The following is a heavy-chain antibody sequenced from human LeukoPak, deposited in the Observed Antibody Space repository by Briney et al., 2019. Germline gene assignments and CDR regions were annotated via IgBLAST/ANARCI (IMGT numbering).Heavy chain of an antibody. D-gene: IGHD2-15*01. J-gene: IGHJ3*02. Sequence: PSQTLSLTCTVSGGSISSGGYYWSWIRRPPGKGLEWIGYIYYSGITYYNPSLKRRVTVSVDTSKTQFSLKLNSVTAADTAVYYCARFGTCSGGSCYSRGAFDIWGQGTMVTVSS. CDR2: IYYSGIT. CDR1: GGSISSGGYY. CDR3: ARFGTCSGGSCYSRGAFDI. V-gene: IGHV4-30-4*01.